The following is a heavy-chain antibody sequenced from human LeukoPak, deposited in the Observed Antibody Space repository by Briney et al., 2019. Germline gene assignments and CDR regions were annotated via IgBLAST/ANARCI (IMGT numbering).Heavy chain of an antibody. J-gene: IGHJ4*02. D-gene: IGHD4-17*01. CDR2: IRSKAYGGTT. CDR1: GFTFGDYA. V-gene: IGHV3-49*03. CDR3: TRDHPDGDYELTYYDC. Sequence: GGSLRLSCTASGFTFGDYAMSWFRQAPGKGLEWVGFIRSKAYGGTTEYAASVKGRFTISRDDSKSIAYLQMNSLKTEDTAVYYCTRDHPDGDYELTYYDCWGQGTLVTVSS.